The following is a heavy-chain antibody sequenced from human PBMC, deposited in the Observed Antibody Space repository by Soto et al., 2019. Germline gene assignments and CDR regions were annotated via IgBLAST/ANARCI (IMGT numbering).Heavy chain of an antibody. J-gene: IGHJ4*02. V-gene: IGHV3-53*02. CDR3: ASSGYYDSSGDY. Sequence: EVRLVETGGRLIRPGGSLRLSCAASGLNVMGTYMNWVRQAPGKGLEWVSTLHSDGSTFYADSVKGRFCISRDGTKNIFYRQTNRLRAEESAVYFWASSGYYDSSGDYWGQGPLVPVSS. D-gene: IGHD3-22*01. CDR1: GLNVMGTY. CDR2: LHSDGST.